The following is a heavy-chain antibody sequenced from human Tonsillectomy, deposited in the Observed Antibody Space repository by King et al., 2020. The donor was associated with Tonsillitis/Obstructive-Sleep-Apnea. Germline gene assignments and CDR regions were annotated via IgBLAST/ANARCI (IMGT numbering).Heavy chain of an antibody. CDR2: IFSNDEK. Sequence: TLKESGPVLVKPTETLTLTCTVSGFSLSNAGLGVSWVRQPPGKALEWLALIFSNDEKSYSTSLSSRLNISKDTSKSQVVLTMTNMDPVEPATYYCERMGQQVLRTYFYSMDVWGKGTTVTVSS. CDR3: ERMGQQVLRTYFYSMDV. D-gene: IGHD6-13*01. J-gene: IGHJ6*03. V-gene: IGHV2-26*01. CDR1: GFSLSNAGLG.